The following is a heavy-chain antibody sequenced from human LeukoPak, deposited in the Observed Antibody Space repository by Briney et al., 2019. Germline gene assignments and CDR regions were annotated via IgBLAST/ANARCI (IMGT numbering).Heavy chain of an antibody. CDR2: ISGSGGST. V-gene: IGHV3-23*01. J-gene: IGHJ3*02. D-gene: IGHD1-1*01. Sequence: PGGSLRLSCAASGFTFSKHGMNWVRQAPGEGLEWVSAISGSGGSTYYADSVKGRFTISRDNSKNTLYLQMNSLRAEDTAVYYCAREGRQLEEAFDIWGQGTMVTVSS. CDR1: GFTFSKHG. CDR3: AREGRQLEEAFDI.